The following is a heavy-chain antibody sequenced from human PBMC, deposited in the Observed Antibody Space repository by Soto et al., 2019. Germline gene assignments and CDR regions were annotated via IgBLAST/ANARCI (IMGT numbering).Heavy chain of an antibody. CDR3: AKDGRGLYDFWSGYQLKSFLSVFDY. CDR1: GFTFSSYA. CDR2: ISGSGGST. J-gene: IGHJ4*02. Sequence: GGSLRLSCAASGFTFSSYAMSWVRQAPGKGLEWVSAISGSGGSTYYADSVKGRFTISRDNSKNTLYLQMNSLRAEDTAVYYCAKDGRGLYDFWSGYQLKSFLSVFDYWGQGTLVTVSS. D-gene: IGHD3-3*01. V-gene: IGHV3-23*01.